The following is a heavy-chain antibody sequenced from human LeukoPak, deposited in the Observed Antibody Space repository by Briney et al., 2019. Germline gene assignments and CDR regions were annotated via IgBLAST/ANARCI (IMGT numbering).Heavy chain of an antibody. Sequence: SETLSLTCTVSGGSISSSSYYWGWIRQPPGKGLEWIGSIYYSGSTYYNPSLKSRVTISVDTSKNQFSLKLSSVTAADTAVYYCARHYRGWYFDYWGQGTLVTVSS. CDR2: IYYSGST. V-gene: IGHV4-39*01. D-gene: IGHD6-19*01. CDR3: ARHYRGWYFDY. J-gene: IGHJ4*02. CDR1: GGSISSSSYY.